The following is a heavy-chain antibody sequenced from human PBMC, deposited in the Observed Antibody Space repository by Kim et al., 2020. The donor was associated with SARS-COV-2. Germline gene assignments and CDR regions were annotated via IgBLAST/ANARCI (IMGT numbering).Heavy chain of an antibody. V-gene: IGHV3-73*01. D-gene: IGHD1-1*01. J-gene: IGHJ3*02. CDR1: GFTFSDSA. CDR3: TRVPGTTLAFWYAFD. Sequence: GGSLRLSCGASGFTFSDSAMHWVRRASGKGLEWVGRIRSKVNGYATAYSASVRGRFTISRDDSRNTAYLQMNSLKTEDTAVYDCTRVPGTTLAFWYAFD. CDR2: IRSKVNGYAT.